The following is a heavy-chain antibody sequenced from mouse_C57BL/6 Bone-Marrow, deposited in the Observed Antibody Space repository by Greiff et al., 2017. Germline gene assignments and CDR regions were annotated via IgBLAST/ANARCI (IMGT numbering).Heavy chain of an antibody. CDR1: GFTFSSYA. V-gene: IGHV5-4*01. Sequence: EVQLVESGGGLVKPGGSLKLSCAASGFTFSSYAMSWVRQTPEKRLEWVATISDGGSYTYYPDNVKGRFTISRDTAKNHLYLQMSHLKSEDTAMYYCARNRRFAYWGQGTLVTVSA. CDR3: ARNRRFAY. CDR2: ISDGGSYT. J-gene: IGHJ3*01.